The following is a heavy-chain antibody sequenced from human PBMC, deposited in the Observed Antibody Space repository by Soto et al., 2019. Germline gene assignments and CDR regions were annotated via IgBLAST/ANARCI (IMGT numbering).Heavy chain of an antibody. CDR3: ARGAFSWLPLAFQH. V-gene: IGHV1-69*06. J-gene: IGHJ1*01. CDR1: GGTFSSYA. D-gene: IGHD3-16*01. Sequence: QVQLVQSGAEVKKPGSSVKVSCKASGGTFSSYAIGWVRQAPGQGLEWMGGIIPIFGTANYAQKFQGRVTITADKSTSTAYMELSSLRSEDTAVYYCARGAFSWLPLAFQHWGQGTLVTVSS. CDR2: IIPIFGTA.